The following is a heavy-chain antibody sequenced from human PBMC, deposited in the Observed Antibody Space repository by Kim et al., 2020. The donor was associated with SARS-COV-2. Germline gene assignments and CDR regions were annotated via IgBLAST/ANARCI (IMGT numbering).Heavy chain of an antibody. CDR1: GFTFSSYW. CDR3: AREIRQWRSYYFDY. V-gene: IGHV3-7*01. J-gene: IGHJ4*02. Sequence: GGSLRLSCAASGFTFSSYWMSWVRQAPGKGLEWVANIKQDGSEKYYVDSVKGRFTISRDNAKNSLYLQMNSLRAEDTAVYYCAREIRQWRSYYFDYWGQGALVTVSS. D-gene: IGHD6-19*01. CDR2: IKQDGSEK.